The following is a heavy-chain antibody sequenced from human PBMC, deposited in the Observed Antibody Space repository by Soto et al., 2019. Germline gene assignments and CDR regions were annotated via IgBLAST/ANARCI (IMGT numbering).Heavy chain of an antibody. D-gene: IGHD6-19*01. CDR1: GGSFSGYY. CDR3: ARGHLWLPYYYSYYMDF. V-gene: IGHV4-34*01. J-gene: IGHJ6*03. Sequence: SETLSLTCAVYGGSFSGYYWSWIRQPPGKGLEWIGEINHSGSTNYNPSLKSRVTISVDTSKNQFSLKLSSVTAADTAVYYCARGHLWLPYYYSYYMDFWGKGIMVTVSS. CDR2: INHSGST.